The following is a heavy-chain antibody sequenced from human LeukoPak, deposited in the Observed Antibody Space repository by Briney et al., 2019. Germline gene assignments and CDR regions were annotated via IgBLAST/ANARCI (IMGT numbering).Heavy chain of an antibody. V-gene: IGHV1-2*02. D-gene: IGHD6-13*01. Sequence: ASLKVSCQASGYKFTDYYIYWVRQAPGQGPEWMGWVNPNTGGTSYAEKFRGRITSSRDKSTGTAYMALTSLTSDDTAVYYCARGVTTAVPYYHYGLDVWGPGTTVTVSS. CDR2: VNPNTGGT. J-gene: IGHJ6*02. CDR3: ARGVTTAVPYYHYGLDV. CDR1: GYKFTDYY.